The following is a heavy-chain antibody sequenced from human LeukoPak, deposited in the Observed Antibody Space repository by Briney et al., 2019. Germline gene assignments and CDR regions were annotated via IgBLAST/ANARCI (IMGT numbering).Heavy chain of an antibody. CDR1: GYSISSGYY. Sequence: SETLSLTCAVSGYSISSGYYWGWIRQPLGKGLEWIGSIYHSGSTYYNPSLKSRVTISVDTSKNQFSLKLSSVTAADTAVYYCARELSAMTNFNWLDPWGQGTLVTVSS. V-gene: IGHV4-38-2*02. J-gene: IGHJ5*02. D-gene: IGHD5-18*01. CDR2: IYHSGST. CDR3: ARELSAMTNFNWLDP.